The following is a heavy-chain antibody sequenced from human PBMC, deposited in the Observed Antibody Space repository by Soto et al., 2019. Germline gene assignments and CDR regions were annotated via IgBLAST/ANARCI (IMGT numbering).Heavy chain of an antibody. V-gene: IGHV1-69*12. Sequence: QVQLVQSGAEVRQPASSVKVSCKTSGGTFSSYAISWVRQAPGQGLEWMGGIVPIVDTSTYGQKFQGRVTITADESTSTVYMELSSLRSDDTAVYYCVRVVAIPGYPDNWGQGTLVTVSS. J-gene: IGHJ4*02. CDR1: GGTFSSYA. CDR2: IVPIVDTS. D-gene: IGHD5-12*01. CDR3: VRVVAIPGYPDN.